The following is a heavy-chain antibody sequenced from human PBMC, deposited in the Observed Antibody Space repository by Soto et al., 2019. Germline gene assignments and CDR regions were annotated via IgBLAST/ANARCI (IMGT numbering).Heavy chain of an antibody. CDR2: INHSGST. D-gene: IGHD1-20*01. CDR1: GGSFSGYY. V-gene: IGHV4-34*01. Sequence: PSETLSLTCAVYGGSFSGYYWSWIRQPPGKGLEWIGEINHSGSTNYNPSLKSRVTISVDTSKNQFSLKLSSVTAADTAVYYCARGFPRYNWIHPKARAAYMDVWGKGTTVTVFS. J-gene: IGHJ6*03. CDR3: ARGFPRYNWIHPKARAAYMDV.